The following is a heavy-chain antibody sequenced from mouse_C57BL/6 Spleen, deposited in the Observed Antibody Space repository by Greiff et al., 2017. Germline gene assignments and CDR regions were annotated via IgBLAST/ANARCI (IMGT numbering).Heavy chain of an antibody. D-gene: IGHD1-1*01. J-gene: IGHJ4*01. CDR3: ARSGFHGSSYGYAMDY. V-gene: IGHV1-53*01. Sequence: QVQLQQSGTELVKPGASVKLSCKASGYTFTSYWMHWVKQRPGQGLEWIGNINPSNGGTNYNEKFKSKATLTVDKSSSTAYMQLSSLTSEDSAVYYCARSGFHGSSYGYAMDYWGQGTSVTVSS. CDR2: INPSNGGT. CDR1: GYTFTSYW.